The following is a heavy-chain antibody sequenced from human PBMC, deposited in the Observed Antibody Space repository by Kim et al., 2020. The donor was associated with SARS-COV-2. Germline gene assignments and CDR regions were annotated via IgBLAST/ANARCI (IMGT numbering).Heavy chain of an antibody. Sequence: GGSLRLSCAASGFTFSSYAMNWVRRAPGQGLEWVSVISGSGGSTNYADSVKGRFTTTRDNSKNTLYVQMNSLRAEDTAVYYCAGDAGLAVANTHDYYAMAVWGQGTTVTVSS. CDR1: GFTFSSYA. V-gene: IGHV3-23*01. D-gene: IGHD6-19*01. CDR2: ISGSGGST. J-gene: IGHJ6*02. CDR3: AGDAGLAVANTHDYYAMAV.